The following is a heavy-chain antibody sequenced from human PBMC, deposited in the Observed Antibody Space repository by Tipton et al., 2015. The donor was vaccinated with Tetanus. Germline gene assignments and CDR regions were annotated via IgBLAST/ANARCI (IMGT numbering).Heavy chain of an antibody. CDR1: GVSISSGGYS. CDR3: ARDVGYGHVDY. V-gene: IGHV4-30-2*01. Sequence: TLSLTCAVSGVSISSGGYSWSWMRQPPGKGLEWIAYIYDRGNPQYNPSLRSRVTISVDRSKNQFSLTLGSVTAADTAVYYCARDVGYGHVDYWGQGTLVTVSS. D-gene: IGHD5-18*01. CDR2: IYDRGNP. J-gene: IGHJ4*02.